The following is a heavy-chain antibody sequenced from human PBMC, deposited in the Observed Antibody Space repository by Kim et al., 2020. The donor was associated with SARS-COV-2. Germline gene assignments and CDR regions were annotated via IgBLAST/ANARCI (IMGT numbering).Heavy chain of an antibody. V-gene: IGHV3-23*01. J-gene: IGHJ4*02. D-gene: IGHD3-16*01. CDR1: GFTFSSYD. CDR3: GKGISGLGYRVLDC. Sequence: GGSLRLSCAASGFTFSSYDMRWVRQAPGKGLEWVSAISGSGGRTYPAYSVNGRITFSRNNYKTTLFLKMNRRSAETAAVYYAGKGISGLGYRVLDCGGQG. CDR2: ISGSGGRT.